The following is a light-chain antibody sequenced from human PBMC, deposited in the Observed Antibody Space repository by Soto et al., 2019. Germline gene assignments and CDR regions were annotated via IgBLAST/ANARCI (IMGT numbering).Light chain of an antibody. CDR2: AAS. V-gene: IGKV1-6*01. Sequence: AIQITQSPSSLSASVGDRVTITCRASQAIKNDLAWYQQKPRKAPELLIFAASSLRSGVPSRFRGSGSGSDFTLTITRLQTEDFETYYCLQHNTYPRTFGQGTKVDIK. J-gene: IGKJ1*01. CDR1: QAIKND. CDR3: LQHNTYPRT.